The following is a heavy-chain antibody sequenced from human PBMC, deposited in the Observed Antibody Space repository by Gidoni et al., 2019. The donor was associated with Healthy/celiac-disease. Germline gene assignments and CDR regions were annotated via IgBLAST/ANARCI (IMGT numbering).Heavy chain of an antibody. J-gene: IGHJ6*02. V-gene: IGHV3-33*01. D-gene: IGHD1-26*01. Sequence: QVQLVESGGGVVQPGRSLRLSCAASGFTFSSYGMHWVRQAPGKGLEWVAVIWYDGSNKYYADSVKGRFTISRDNSKNTLYLQMNSLRAEDTAVHYCARGWGLVRIVSYGMDVWGQGTTVTVSS. CDR2: IWYDGSNK. CDR3: ARGWGLVRIVSYGMDV. CDR1: GFTFSSYG.